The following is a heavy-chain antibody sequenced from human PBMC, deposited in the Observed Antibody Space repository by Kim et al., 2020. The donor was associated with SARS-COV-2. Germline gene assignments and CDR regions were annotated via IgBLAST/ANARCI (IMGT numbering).Heavy chain of an antibody. J-gene: IGHJ4*02. CDR3: TTVGDYEPRAK. V-gene: IGHV3-15*01. D-gene: IGHD4-17*01. Sequence: TDYAALVKGRFTNSRDDSKNTLYLQMNSLKNEDTAVYYCTTVGDYEPRAKWGQGTLVTVSS. CDR2: T.